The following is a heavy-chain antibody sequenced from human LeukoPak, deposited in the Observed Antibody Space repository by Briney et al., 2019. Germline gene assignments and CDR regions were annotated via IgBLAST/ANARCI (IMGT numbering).Heavy chain of an antibody. D-gene: IGHD4-23*01. J-gene: IGHJ5*02. CDR3: AREANFGGNLNWFDP. Sequence: ASVKVSCKASEGTFRTNGYTWVRQAPGQGLEWMGGIIPMFDSRSFAQKFQGRVTLTSDESGSTVYMELRNLTSEDTAIYYCAREANFGGNLNWFDPWGQGTLVTVSS. V-gene: IGHV1-69*13. CDR1: EGTFRTNG. CDR2: IIPMFDSR.